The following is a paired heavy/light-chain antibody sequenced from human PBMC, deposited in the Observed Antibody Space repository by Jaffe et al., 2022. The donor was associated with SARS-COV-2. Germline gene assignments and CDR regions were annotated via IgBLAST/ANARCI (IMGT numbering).Heavy chain of an antibody. Sequence: QVQFVQSGAEVKPPGASVKVSCKASGYTFSSFAMHWVRQAPGQRLEWMGWINPGSGKIRYSQKFQGRVTITRDTSASTVYMELSSLRSEDTAVYYCARERGGDGYYDSTGYQGYNWFDPWGQGTLVTVSS. CDR1: GYTFSSFA. J-gene: IGHJ5*02. D-gene: IGHD3-22*01. CDR2: INPGSGKI. CDR3: ARERGGDGYYDSTGYQGYNWFDP. V-gene: IGHV1-3*01.
Light chain of an antibody. V-gene: IGKV4-1*01. J-gene: IGKJ1*01. Sequence: DIVMTQSPDSLAVSLGERATINCKSSQSVLYSSNNKNYLAWYQHKPGQPPKMLIYWASTRESGVPDRFSGSGSGTDFTLTISSLQAEDVAVYYCQHYYSLPPTFGQGTKVEIK. CDR3: QHYYSLPPT. CDR2: WAS. CDR1: QSVLYSSNNKNY.